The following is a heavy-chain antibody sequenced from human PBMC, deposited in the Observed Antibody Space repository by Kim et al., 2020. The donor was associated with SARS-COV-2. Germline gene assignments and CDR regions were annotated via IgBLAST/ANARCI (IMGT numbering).Heavy chain of an antibody. CDR1: GGSFSDFN. CDR3: ARGRAVVVPAPVLGLGPYYDYFAVDV. D-gene: IGHD2-2*02. J-gene: IGHJ6*02. V-gene: IGHV4-34*01. CDR2: INHSGST. Sequence: SETLSLTCAVYGGSFSDFNWSWIRQPPGKGLEWIGEINHSGSTSNSPSLKSRVTISVDTSKSQYSLRLRSMTAADTAAYYCARGRAVVVPAPVLGLGPYYDYFAVDVWGQGTAVAVSS.